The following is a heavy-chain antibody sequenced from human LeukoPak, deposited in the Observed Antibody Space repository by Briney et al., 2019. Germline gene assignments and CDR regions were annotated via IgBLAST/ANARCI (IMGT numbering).Heavy chain of an antibody. J-gene: IGHJ4*02. D-gene: IGHD6-19*01. CDR3: ARGPAVAIGPHGY. CDR2: INPNSGGT. CDR1: GYTFTGYY. Sequence: ASVKVSRKASGYTFTGYYMHWVRQAPGQGLEWMGWINPNSGGTNYAQKFQGRVTMTRDTSISTAYMELSRLRSDDTAVYYCARGPAVAIGPHGYWGQGTLVTVSS. V-gene: IGHV1-2*02.